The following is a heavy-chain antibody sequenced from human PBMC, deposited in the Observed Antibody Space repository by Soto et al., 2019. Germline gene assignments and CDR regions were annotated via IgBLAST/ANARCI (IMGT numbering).Heavy chain of an antibody. Sequence: GGSLRLSCAASGFTFDDYAMHWVRQAPGKGLEWVSGISWNSGSIGYADSVKGRFTISRDNAKNSLYLQMNSLRAEDTALYYCAKGGIGYCSGGSCDLFGAFDIWGQGTMVTVSS. CDR1: GFTFDDYA. V-gene: IGHV3-9*01. CDR2: ISWNSGSI. CDR3: AKGGIGYCSGGSCDLFGAFDI. D-gene: IGHD2-15*01. J-gene: IGHJ3*02.